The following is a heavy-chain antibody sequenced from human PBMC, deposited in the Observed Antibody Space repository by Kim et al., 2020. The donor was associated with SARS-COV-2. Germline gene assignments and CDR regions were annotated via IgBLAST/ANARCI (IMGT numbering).Heavy chain of an antibody. Sequence: SETLSLTCTVSGGSISSSSYYWGWIRQPPGKGLEWIGSIYYSGSTYYNPSLKSRVTISVDTSKNQFSLKLSSVTAADTAVYYCARGLWFGELDWYYYYGMDVWGQGTTVTVSS. D-gene: IGHD3-10*01. CDR2: IYYSGST. CDR1: GGSISSSSYY. V-gene: IGHV4-39*01. J-gene: IGHJ6*02. CDR3: ARGLWFGELDWYYYYGMDV.